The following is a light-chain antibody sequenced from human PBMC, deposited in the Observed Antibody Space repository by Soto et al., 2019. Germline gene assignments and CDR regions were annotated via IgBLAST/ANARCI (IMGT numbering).Light chain of an antibody. CDR2: GAS. CDR3: QQYNTWPPIT. Sequence: EIVMTQSPATLSVSPGERATLSCRASQSVSSNLAWYQQKPGQAPRLLIFGASTRVTGIPAWFSGSGSGTEFTLTISSLQSEDFAVYYCQQYNTWPPITFGPGTRLDIK. J-gene: IGKJ5*01. CDR1: QSVSSN. V-gene: IGKV3-15*01.